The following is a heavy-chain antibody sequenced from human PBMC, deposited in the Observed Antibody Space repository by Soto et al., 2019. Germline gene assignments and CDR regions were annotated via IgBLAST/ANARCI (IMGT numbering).Heavy chain of an antibody. V-gene: IGHV4-39*01. Sequence: SETLSLTCTVSGGSISSSSYYWGWIRQPPGKGLEWIGSIYYSGSTYYNPSLKSRVTISVDTSKNQFSLKLSSVTAADTAVYYCARRGPGWDNVDFWGQGTLVTVSS. CDR2: IYYSGST. CDR3: ARRGPGWDNVDF. D-gene: IGHD1-26*01. J-gene: IGHJ4*02. CDR1: GGSISSSSYY.